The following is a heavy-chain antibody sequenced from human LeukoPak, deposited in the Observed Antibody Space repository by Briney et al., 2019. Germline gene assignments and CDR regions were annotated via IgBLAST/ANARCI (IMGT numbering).Heavy chain of an antibody. V-gene: IGHV3-23*01. D-gene: IGHD2/OR15-2a*01. CDR2: ISSSGDST. J-gene: IGHJ4*02. CDR1: GFTFSNYG. CDR3: AKDDGNNAKLLLDY. Sequence: GGSLRLSCAVSGFTFSNYGMSWVRQAPGKGREWVSVISSSGDSTYYADSVKGRFTISRDNSKNTLYLQMNGLRAEHTAIYYCAKDDGNNAKLLLDYWGQGTLVTVSS.